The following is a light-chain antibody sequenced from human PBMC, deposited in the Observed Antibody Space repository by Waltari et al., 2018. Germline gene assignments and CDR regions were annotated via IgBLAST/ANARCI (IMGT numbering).Light chain of an antibody. V-gene: IGLV1-51*02. J-gene: IGLJ1*01. Sequence: QSVLPQPLPVSAAPGPMVTLSCSGSNSHIPCIYLSWYQQLPGTAPKLRIYENNKRPSGIPGRFFASKFGTSATLGIAGLQSGDEADYYCATWDNSLSAGVFGPGTKVAVL. CDR2: ENN. CDR1: NSHIPCIY. CDR3: ATWDNSLSAGV.